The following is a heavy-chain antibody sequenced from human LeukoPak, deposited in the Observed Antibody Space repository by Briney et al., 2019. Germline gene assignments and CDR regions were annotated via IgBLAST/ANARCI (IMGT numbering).Heavy chain of an antibody. CDR1: GGSFSGYY. V-gene: IGHV4-34*01. CDR3: ARVRISDAFDI. J-gene: IGHJ3*02. CDR2: INHSGST. D-gene: IGHD1-14*01. Sequence: SETLSLTCADYGGSFSGYYWSWIRQPPGKGLEWIGGINHSGSTNYNPSLKSRVTISVDTSKNQFSLKLSSVTAADTAVYYCARVRISDAFDIWGQGTMVTVSS.